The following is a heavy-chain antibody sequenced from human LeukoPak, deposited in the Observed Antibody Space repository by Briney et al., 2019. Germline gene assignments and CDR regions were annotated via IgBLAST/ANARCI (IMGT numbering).Heavy chain of an antibody. Sequence: GGSLRLSCAASGFTFSSYAMSWVRQAPGKGLVWVSRIKSDGSTRNYADSVKGRVTISRDNAKNTLYLQMNSLRPEDTAIYFCASSVVAALDYWGQGILVTVSS. J-gene: IGHJ4*02. V-gene: IGHV3-74*01. D-gene: IGHD2-15*01. CDR3: ASSVVAALDY. CDR1: GFTFSSYA. CDR2: IKSDGSTR.